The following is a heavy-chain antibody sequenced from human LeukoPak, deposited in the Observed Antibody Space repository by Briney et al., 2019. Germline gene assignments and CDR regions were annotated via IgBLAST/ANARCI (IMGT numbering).Heavy chain of an antibody. D-gene: IGHD1-1*01. Sequence: PSETLSLTCTVSGGSISSSSYYWGWIRQPPGQGLEWIESIYYSGSTYYNPSLKRRVTISVDTSKNQFSLKRSSVTAADTAVYYCASLGWRTKPFDYWGQGTLVTVSS. V-gene: IGHV4-39*01. J-gene: IGHJ4*02. CDR3: ASLGWRTKPFDY. CDR2: IYYSGST. CDR1: GGSISSSSYY.